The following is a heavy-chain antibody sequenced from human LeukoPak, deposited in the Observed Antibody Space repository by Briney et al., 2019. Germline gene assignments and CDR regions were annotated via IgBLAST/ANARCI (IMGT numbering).Heavy chain of an antibody. Sequence: SETLSLTCTVSGGSISISNYHWGWIRQPPGKGLEWIGTFSYSGTTYYNPSLKSRVTISIDTSKNQFSLKLTSVTAADTAEYYCARHRGFYDSSGYFLPYYFDCWGQGTLVSVSS. CDR1: GGSISISNYH. J-gene: IGHJ4*02. CDR3: ARHRGFYDSSGYFLPYYFDC. V-gene: IGHV4-39*01. D-gene: IGHD3-22*01. CDR2: FSYSGTT.